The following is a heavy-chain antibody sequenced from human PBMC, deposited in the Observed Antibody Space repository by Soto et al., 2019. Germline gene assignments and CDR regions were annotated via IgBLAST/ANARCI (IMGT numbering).Heavy chain of an antibody. CDR2: INHSGST. V-gene: IGHV4-34*01. CDR3: ARANHVLRFLEWLWGNPNYFDY. CDR1: GGSFSGYY. D-gene: IGHD3-3*01. Sequence: AETLSLTSAVYGGSFSGYYWNWISQPPGKGLEWIGEINHSGSTNYNPSLKSRVTISVDTSKNQFSLKLSSVTAADTAVYYCARANHVLRFLEWLWGNPNYFDYWGQGTLVTVSS. J-gene: IGHJ4*02.